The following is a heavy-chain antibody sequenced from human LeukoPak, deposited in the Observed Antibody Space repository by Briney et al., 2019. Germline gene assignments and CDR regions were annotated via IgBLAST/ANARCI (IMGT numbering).Heavy chain of an antibody. D-gene: IGHD3-16*01. Sequence: GGSLRLSCAASGFTFSSYGMHWVRQAPGKGLEWVAIISYDGSNKYYADSVKGRFTISRDNSKNTLYLQMNSLRAEDTAVYYCAKATWGEIDYWGQGTLVTVSS. CDR3: AKATWGEIDY. V-gene: IGHV3-30*18. J-gene: IGHJ4*02. CDR1: GFTFSSYG. CDR2: ISYDGSNK.